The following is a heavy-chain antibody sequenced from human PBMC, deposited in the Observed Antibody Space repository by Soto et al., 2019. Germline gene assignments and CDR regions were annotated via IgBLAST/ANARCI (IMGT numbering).Heavy chain of an antibody. V-gene: IGHV3-21*06. D-gene: IGHD3-22*01. J-gene: IGHJ4*02. CDR2: ISGSSGDI. CDR3: ARDPVYSDSSGYYFAY. Sequence: PGGSLRLSCAASGFTFSTYSMNWVRQAPGKGLQWVSPISGSSGDIYYADSVKGRFTISRDNANNSLCLQMNSLRAEDTAVYYCARDPVYSDSSGYYFAYWGQGILVTVSS. CDR1: GFTFSTYS.